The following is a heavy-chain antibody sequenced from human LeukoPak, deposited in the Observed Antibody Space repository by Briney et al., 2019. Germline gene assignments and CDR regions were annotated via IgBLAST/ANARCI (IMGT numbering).Heavy chain of an antibody. J-gene: IGHJ3*02. Sequence: PGGSLRLSCAASGFTFSTYSMNWVRQPPGKGLEWIGEIDHSGSTNYSPSLKSRVTISVDTSKNQFSLRLSSVTAADTAVYYCALYVSTYYSDTSASIRGASDIWGQGTVVTVSS. D-gene: IGHD3-22*01. CDR2: IDHSGST. V-gene: IGHV4-34*08. CDR1: GFTFSTYS. CDR3: ALYVSTYYSDTSASIRGASDI.